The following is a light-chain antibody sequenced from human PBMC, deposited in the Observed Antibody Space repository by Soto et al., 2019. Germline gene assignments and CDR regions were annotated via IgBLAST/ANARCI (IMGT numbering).Light chain of an antibody. V-gene: IGKV4-1*01. Sequence: DIVMTQSPDSLAVSLGERATINCKSSQSVLYSSNNKNYLAWYQQKPGQPPKLLIYWASTRESGVPDRFSGSGSGTDFTLTSCSLHAKDVAVYYCQQYFTTTSTFGQGTKLEIK. CDR3: QQYFTTTST. J-gene: IGKJ2*01. CDR1: QSVLYSSNNKNY. CDR2: WAS.